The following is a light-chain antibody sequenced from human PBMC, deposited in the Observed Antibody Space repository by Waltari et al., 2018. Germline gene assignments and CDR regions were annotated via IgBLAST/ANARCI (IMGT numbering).Light chain of an antibody. J-gene: IGLJ2*01. CDR3: CSYGGGTTFVV. CDR1: TRDIGNYKL. Sequence: QSALTQPASVSGSPGQSITISCTGTTRDIGNYKLVSWYQQHPVKVPKLMIYEVSERPSGVSNRFSGSKSGNTASLTISGLQAEDEADYYCCSYGGGTTFVVFGGGTKLTVL. CDR2: EVS. V-gene: IGLV2-23*02.